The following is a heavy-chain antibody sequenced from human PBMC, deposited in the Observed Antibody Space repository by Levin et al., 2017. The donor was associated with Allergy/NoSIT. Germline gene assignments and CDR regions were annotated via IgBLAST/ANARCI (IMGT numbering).Heavy chain of an antibody. J-gene: IGHJ3*02. D-gene: IGHD3-10*01. CDR2: IYYSGST. Sequence: SETLSLTCTVSGGSISSYYWSWIRQPPGKGLEWIGYIYYSGSTNYNPSLKSRVTISVDTSKNQFSLKLSSVTAADTAVYYCARETLYYGSGSYQFDIWGQGTMVTVSS. V-gene: IGHV4-59*01. CDR1: GGSISSYY. CDR3: ARETLYYGSGSYQFDI.